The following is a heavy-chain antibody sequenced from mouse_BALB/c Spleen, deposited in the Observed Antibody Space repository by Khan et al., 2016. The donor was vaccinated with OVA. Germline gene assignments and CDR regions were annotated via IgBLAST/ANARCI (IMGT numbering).Heavy chain of an antibody. CDR2: INPSSGYT. V-gene: IGHV1-4*01. J-gene: IGHJ2*01. CDR3: ARTHER. CDR1: GYTFTSYT. Sequence: QVQLKQSGAELARPGASVTMSCKASGYTFTSYTMPWVKQRPGQGLEWIGYINPSSGYTKYNQKFKDKATLTADKSSSTAYMQLSSLTAEDSAVYYCARTHERWGQGTTLTVSS.